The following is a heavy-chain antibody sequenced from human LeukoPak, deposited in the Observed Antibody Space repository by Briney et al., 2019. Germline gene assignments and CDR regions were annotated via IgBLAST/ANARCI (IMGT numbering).Heavy chain of an antibody. CDR2: ISYDGSNK. V-gene: IGHV3-30*04. CDR1: GFTFSSYA. D-gene: IGHD1-26*01. Sequence: PGGSLRLSCAASGFTFSSYAMHWVRQAPGKGLEWVAVISYDGSNKYYADSVKGRFTISRDNSKNTLYLQMNSLRAEDTAVYYCAKHPGDFTGIVNYYYMDVWGKGTTVIVSS. J-gene: IGHJ6*03. CDR3: AKHPGDFTGIVNYYYMDV.